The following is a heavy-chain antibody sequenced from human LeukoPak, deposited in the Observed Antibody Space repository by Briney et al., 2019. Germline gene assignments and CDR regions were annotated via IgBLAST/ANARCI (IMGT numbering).Heavy chain of an antibody. CDR2: IYYSGST. J-gene: IGHJ6*03. Sequence: PSETLSLTCTVSGGSISSSSYYWGWIRQPPGKGLEWIGSIYYSGSTHYNPSLKSRVTISLDTSKNQFSLKLSSVTAADTAVYYCAKGSGYEAQYYYYYMDVWGKGTTVTISS. V-gene: IGHV4-39*07. D-gene: IGHD5-12*01. CDR3: AKGSGYEAQYYYYYMDV. CDR1: GGSISSSSYY.